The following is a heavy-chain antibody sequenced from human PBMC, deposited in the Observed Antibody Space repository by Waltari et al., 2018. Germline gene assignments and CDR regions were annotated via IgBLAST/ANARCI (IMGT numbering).Heavy chain of an antibody. CDR2: ITPTMVGT. Sequence: QVQLVQSGAEVKKPGASVKVSCKASGYTFTGYYMHWVRQAPGQGLEWMGWITPTMVGTNYAQKFQGRVTMTRDTSISTAYMELSRLRSDDTAVYYCARVRYCSGGSCSAEYFQHWGQGTLVTVSS. D-gene: IGHD2-15*01. V-gene: IGHV1-2*02. CDR3: ARVRYCSGGSCSAEYFQH. CDR1: GYTFTGYY. J-gene: IGHJ1*01.